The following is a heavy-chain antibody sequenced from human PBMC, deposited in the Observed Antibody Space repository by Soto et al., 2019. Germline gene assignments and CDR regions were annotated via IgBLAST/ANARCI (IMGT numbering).Heavy chain of an antibody. CDR2: ISGSGGST. CDR1: GFTFSSCA. D-gene: IGHD2-2*01. V-gene: IGHV3-23*01. CDR3: AKGEREYCSSTSCYGMDV. J-gene: IGHJ6*02. Sequence: GGFLRLSCAASGFTFSSCAMSWVRHAPGKGLEWVSGISGSGGSTYYADSVKGRFTISRDNSKNTLYLQMNSLRAENTAVYYCAKGEREYCSSTSCYGMDVWGQGTTVTVSS.